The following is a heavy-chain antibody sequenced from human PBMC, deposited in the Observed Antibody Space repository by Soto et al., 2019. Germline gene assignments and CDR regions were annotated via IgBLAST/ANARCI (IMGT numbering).Heavy chain of an antibody. CDR1: GGSISSYY. D-gene: IGHD6-13*01. Sequence: SETLSLTCTVSGGSISSYYWSWIRQPPGKGLEWIGYIYYSGSTNYNPSLKSRVTISVDTSKNHFSLKLRSVTAADTAVYYCARDRHDSSSDYWGQGTLVTVSS. CDR3: ARDRHDSSSDY. V-gene: IGHV4-59*01. J-gene: IGHJ4*02. CDR2: IYYSGST.